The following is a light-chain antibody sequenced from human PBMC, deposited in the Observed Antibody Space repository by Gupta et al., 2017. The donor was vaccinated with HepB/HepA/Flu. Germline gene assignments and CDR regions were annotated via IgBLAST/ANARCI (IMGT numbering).Light chain of an antibody. CDR3: SSYTSSSVV. J-gene: IGLJ2*01. CDR2: DVS. V-gene: IGLV2-14*03. Sequence: QSALTQPSSLSGSPGESIPICRTRTSSDVGGYNYVSWYQQHPVKAPKLMIYDVSNRPSGVSNRFSGSKSGNTASLTISGLQAEDEADYYCSSYTSSSVVFGGGTKLTVL. CDR1: SSDVGGYNY.